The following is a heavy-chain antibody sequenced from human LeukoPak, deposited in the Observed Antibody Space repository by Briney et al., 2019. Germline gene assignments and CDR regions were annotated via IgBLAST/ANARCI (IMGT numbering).Heavy chain of an antibody. D-gene: IGHD2/OR15-2a*01. CDR3: AKNPLGLKNWFDP. Sequence: ASVKVSCKASGYTFTSYGISWVRQAPGQGLEWMGWVSAYNGNTNYAQKLQGRVTMTTDTSTSTAYMELRSLRSDDTAVYYCAKNPLGLKNWFDPWGQGTLVTVSS. CDR2: VSAYNGNT. J-gene: IGHJ5*02. CDR1: GYTFTSYG. V-gene: IGHV1-18*01.